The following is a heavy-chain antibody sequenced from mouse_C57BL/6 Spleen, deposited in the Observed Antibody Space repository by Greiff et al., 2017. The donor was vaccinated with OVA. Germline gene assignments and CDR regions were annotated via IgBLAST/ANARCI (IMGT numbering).Heavy chain of an antibody. V-gene: IGHV1-19*01. CDR1: GYTFTDYY. J-gene: IGHJ3*01. Sequence: EVQLQESGPVLVKPGASVKMSCKASGYTFTDYYMNWVKQSHGKSLEWIGVINPYNGGTSYNQKFKGKATLTVDKSSSTAYMELNSLTSEDSAVYYCARGAYDAPAWFAYWGQGTLVTVSA. CDR3: ARGAYDAPAWFAY. CDR2: INPYNGGT. D-gene: IGHD2-3*01.